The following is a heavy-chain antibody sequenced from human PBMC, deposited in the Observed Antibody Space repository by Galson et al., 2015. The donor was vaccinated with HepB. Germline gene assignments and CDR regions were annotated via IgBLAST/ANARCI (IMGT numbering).Heavy chain of an antibody. CDR2: INAGNGNT. V-gene: IGHV1-3*01. Sequence: QSGAEVKKPGESLKISCKASGYTFTSYAMHWVRQAPGQRLEWMGWINAGNGNTKYSQKFQGRVTITRDTSASTAYMELSSLRSEDTAVYYCAREIGQWLVPWFDPWGQGTLVTVSS. CDR3: AREIGQWLVPWFDP. J-gene: IGHJ5*02. D-gene: IGHD6-19*01. CDR1: GYTFTSYA.